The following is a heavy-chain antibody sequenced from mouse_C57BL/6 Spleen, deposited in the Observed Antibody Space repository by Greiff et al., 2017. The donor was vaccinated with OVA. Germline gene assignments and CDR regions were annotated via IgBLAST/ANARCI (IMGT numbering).Heavy chain of an antibody. Sequence: QVQLQQPGAELVKPGASVKMSCKASGYTFTSYWITWVKQRPGQGLEWIGDIYPGSGSTNYNEKFQSKATMTVDTSSSTAYMQLSSLTSEDSAVYYCASSYYGSSYWGQGTTLTVSS. CDR2: IYPGSGST. V-gene: IGHV1-55*01. CDR1: GYTFTSYW. CDR3: ASSYYGSSY. J-gene: IGHJ2*01. D-gene: IGHD1-1*01.